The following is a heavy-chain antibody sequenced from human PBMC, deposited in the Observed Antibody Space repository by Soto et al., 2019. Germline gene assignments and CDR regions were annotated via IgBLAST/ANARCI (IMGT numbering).Heavy chain of an antibody. Sequence: KASETLSLTCTVSGGSVRGGYYYWSWIRQPPGKGLEWIGYTDYSGSTNYNPSLKSRVTMSIDTSKNQFSLKLSSVTAADTAVYYCAMIVQKDGSLLPNYYYGMDVWGQGTTVTVSS. V-gene: IGHV4-61*01. CDR1: GGSVRGGYYY. D-gene: IGHD3-22*01. J-gene: IGHJ6*02. CDR2: TDYSGST. CDR3: AMIVQKDGSLLPNYYYGMDV.